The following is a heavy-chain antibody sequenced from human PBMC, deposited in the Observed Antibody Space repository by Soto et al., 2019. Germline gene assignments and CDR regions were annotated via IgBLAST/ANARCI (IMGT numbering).Heavy chain of an antibody. CDR3: ARDRGRYCIGGTCPFDY. Sequence: ASVKVSCKASGYTFTSYGISWVRQAPGQGLEWMGWISTYDGNTNYAQNFQGRVSMARDTSTSTAYMELRSLRSDDTAVYYCARDRGRYCIGGTCPFDYWGQGTLVTVSS. V-gene: IGHV1-18*04. CDR1: GYTFTSYG. CDR2: ISTYDGNT. D-gene: IGHD2-15*01. J-gene: IGHJ4*02.